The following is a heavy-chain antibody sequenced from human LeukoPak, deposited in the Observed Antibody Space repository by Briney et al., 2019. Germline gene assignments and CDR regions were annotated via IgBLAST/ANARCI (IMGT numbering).Heavy chain of an antibody. Sequence: GGSLRLSCAASGFTFSSYGMSWVRQAPGKGLGWVATIRQDGSQKYYVDSVKGRFTISRDNAKNSLYLQMNSLRAEDTAVYYCARESGSVTSEVDFDYWGQGTLVTVSS. CDR1: GFTFSSYG. CDR3: ARESGSVTSEVDFDY. D-gene: IGHD4-17*01. CDR2: IRQDGSQK. V-gene: IGHV3-7*01. J-gene: IGHJ4*02.